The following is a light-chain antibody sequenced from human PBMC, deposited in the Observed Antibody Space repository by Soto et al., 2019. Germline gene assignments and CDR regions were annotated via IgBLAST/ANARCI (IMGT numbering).Light chain of an antibody. CDR2: AAS. CDR3: QQSYSTPRT. J-gene: IGKJ1*01. CDR1: QGVSSY. Sequence: DIQMTQSPSSVPASVGDRVTITCRASQGVSSYLAWYQQKPGKAPNLLIYAASSLQSGVPSRFSGSGSGTDFTLTISSLQPEDFATYYCQQSYSTPRTFGQGTKVDIK. V-gene: IGKV1-39*01.